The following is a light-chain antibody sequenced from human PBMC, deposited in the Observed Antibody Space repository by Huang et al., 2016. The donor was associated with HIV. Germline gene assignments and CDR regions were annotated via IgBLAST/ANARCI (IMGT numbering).Light chain of an antibody. Sequence: EVVMTQSLVTLSVSPGERATLSCRASRSLSSTLAWYQQKLGQAPRLLIYGTSTRATGIPARFSGTGSGTEFTLTISSLQSEDFAVYYCQQYNNWPPAFGQGTKVEIK. CDR1: RSLSST. V-gene: IGKV3-15*01. J-gene: IGKJ1*01. CDR2: GTS. CDR3: QQYNNWPPA.